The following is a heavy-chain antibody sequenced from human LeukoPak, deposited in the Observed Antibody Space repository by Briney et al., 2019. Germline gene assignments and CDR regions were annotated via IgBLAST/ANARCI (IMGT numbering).Heavy chain of an antibody. J-gene: IGHJ4*02. V-gene: IGHV3-23*01. CDR2: ISGGGGGT. Sequence: GGSLRLSCAASGFTFSNYAMSWVRQAPGKGLEWVSTISGGGGGTYYADSVKGRFTISRDNSKNTLYLQMNSLRAEDTAVYYCANPRYSSSWGVGYWGQGTLVTVSS. CDR1: GFTFSNYA. CDR3: ANPRYSSSWGVGY. D-gene: IGHD6-13*01.